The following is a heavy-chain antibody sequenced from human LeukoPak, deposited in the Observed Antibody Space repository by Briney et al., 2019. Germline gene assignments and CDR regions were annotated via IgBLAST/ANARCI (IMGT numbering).Heavy chain of an antibody. V-gene: IGHV4-4*02. D-gene: IGHD3-3*01. J-gene: IGHJ4*02. Sequence: SGTLSLTCAVSGGSISSSNWWSWVRQPPGKGLEWIGEIYHSGSTNYNPSLKGRVTISVDKSKNQFSLKLSSVTAADTAVYYCARTTPLASDFWSGYYPFFDYWGQGTLVTVSS. CDR3: ARTTPLASDFWSGYYPFFDY. CDR2: IYHSGST. CDR1: GGSISSSNW.